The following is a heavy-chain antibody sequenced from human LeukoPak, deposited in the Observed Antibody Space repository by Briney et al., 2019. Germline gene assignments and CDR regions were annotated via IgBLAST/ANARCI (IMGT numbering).Heavy chain of an antibody. V-gene: IGHV4-34*01. J-gene: IGHJ4*02. CDR3: ARTQGIAAPEFDY. Sequence: SETLSLTCAVYGGSFSGYYWSWIRQPPGKGLEWIGEINHSGNTYYNPSLKSRVTISVDTSKNQFSLKLSSVTAADTAVYYCARTQGIAAPEFDYWGQGTLVTVSS. CDR2: INHSGNT. CDR1: GGSFSGYY. D-gene: IGHD6-13*01.